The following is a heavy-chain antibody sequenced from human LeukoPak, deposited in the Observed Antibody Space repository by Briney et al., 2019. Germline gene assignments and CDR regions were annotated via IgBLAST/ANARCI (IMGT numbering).Heavy chain of an antibody. Sequence: SVRVSCKASGGTFSSYAISWVRQAPGQGLEWMGRIIPIFGTANYAQKFQGRVTITTDESTSTAYMELSSLRSEDTAVYYCARGNGNDFWSGCWDYWGQGTLVTVSS. D-gene: IGHD3-3*01. CDR3: ARGNGNDFWSGCWDY. J-gene: IGHJ4*02. CDR1: GGTFSSYA. V-gene: IGHV1-69*05. CDR2: IIPIFGTA.